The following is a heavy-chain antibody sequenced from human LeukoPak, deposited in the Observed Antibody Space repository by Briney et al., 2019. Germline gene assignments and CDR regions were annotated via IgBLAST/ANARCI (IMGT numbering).Heavy chain of an antibody. D-gene: IGHD5-24*01. V-gene: IGHV1-2*02. CDR2: LNPGPGGT. Sequence: ASVKVSCKTSGYTFIAYYPHWVRQAPGQGLEWMGWLNPGPGGTLYAQKFQGRVTMTRDMSMTTAYMELTELRSDDTAVYYCAAQRDPRPFDHWGQGTLITVSS. CDR3: AAQRDPRPFDH. CDR1: GYTFIAYY. J-gene: IGHJ4*02.